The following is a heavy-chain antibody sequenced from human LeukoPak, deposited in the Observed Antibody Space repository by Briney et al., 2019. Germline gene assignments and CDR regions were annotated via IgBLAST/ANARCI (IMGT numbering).Heavy chain of an antibody. V-gene: IGHV4-59*01. D-gene: IGHD3-3*01. J-gene: IGHJ4*02. CDR1: GGSISSYY. CDR3: ARTQEWSLPFDY. CDR2: IYYSGST. Sequence: SETLSLTCTVSGGSISSYYWSWIRPPPGKGLEWIGYIYYSGSTNYNPSLKSRVTISVDTSKNQFSLKLKSVTAADTAVYYCARTQEWSLPFDYWGQGTLVSVSS.